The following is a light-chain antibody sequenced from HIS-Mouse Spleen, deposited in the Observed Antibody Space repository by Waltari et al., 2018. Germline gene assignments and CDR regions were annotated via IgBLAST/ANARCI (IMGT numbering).Light chain of an antibody. CDR2: EDS. J-gene: IGLJ2*01. Sequence: SYELTQPPSVSVSPGQTPRITCSGDALRKKYAYWYQQKSGQAPVLVIYEDSKRPSGIPERFSGSSSGTMATLTISGAQVEDEADYYCYSTDSSGNHRVFGGGTKLTVL. V-gene: IGLV3-10*01. CDR3: YSTDSSGNHRV. CDR1: ALRKKY.